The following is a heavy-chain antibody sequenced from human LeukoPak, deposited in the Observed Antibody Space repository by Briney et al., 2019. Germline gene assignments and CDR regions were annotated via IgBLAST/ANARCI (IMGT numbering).Heavy chain of an antibody. J-gene: IGHJ6*02. Sequence: TGGSLRLSCAASGFSVSGHYMSWVRQAPGKGLQWVSILFTDGTTYYADSVRGRFAISRDSYRNTLYLHMTGLRADDTALYFCARDRPYYDKGDMDVWGQGTMVTVSS. CDR2: LFTDGTT. CDR1: GFSVSGHY. V-gene: IGHV3-53*01. D-gene: IGHD3-16*01. CDR3: ARDRPYYDKGDMDV.